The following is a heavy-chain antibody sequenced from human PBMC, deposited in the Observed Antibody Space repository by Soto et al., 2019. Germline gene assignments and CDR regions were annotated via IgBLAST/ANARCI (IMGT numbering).Heavy chain of an antibody. CDR1: GFTFSSYS. Sequence: GGSLRLSCAASGFTFSSYSMNWVRQAPGKGLEWVSSISSSSSYIYYADSVKGRFTISRDNAKNSLYLQMNSLRAEDTAVYYCARLRMVRGVTNWFDPWGQGTLVTVSS. CDR3: ARLRMVRGVTNWFDP. V-gene: IGHV3-21*01. D-gene: IGHD3-10*01. J-gene: IGHJ5*02. CDR2: ISSSSSYI.